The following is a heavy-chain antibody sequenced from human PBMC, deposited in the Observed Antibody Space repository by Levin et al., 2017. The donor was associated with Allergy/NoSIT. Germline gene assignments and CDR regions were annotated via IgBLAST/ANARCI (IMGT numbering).Heavy chain of an antibody. D-gene: IGHD1-1*01. J-gene: IGHJ3*02. V-gene: IGHV3-30-3*01. Sequence: GESLKISCAASGFTFSSYAMHWVRQAPGKGLEWVAVISYDGSNKYYADSVKGRFTISRDNSKNTLYLQMNSLRAEDTAVYYCARDLNWNDVTTRWADDAFDIWGQGTMVTVSS. CDR2: ISYDGSNK. CDR3: ARDLNWNDVTTRWADDAFDI. CDR1: GFTFSSYA.